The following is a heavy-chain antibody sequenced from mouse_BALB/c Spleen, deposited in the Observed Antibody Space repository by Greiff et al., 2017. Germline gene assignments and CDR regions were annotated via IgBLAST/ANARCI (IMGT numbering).Heavy chain of an antibody. CDR3: AREEGYGPYAMDY. CDR2: ISSGGST. Sequence: EVKLVESGGGLVKTGGSLKLSCAASGFTFSSYAMSWVRQTPEKRLEWVASISSGGSTYYPDSVKGRFTISRDNARNILYLQMSSLRSEDTAMYYCAREEGYGPYAMDYWGQGTSVTVSS. D-gene: IGHD1-1*02. CDR1: GFTFSSYA. J-gene: IGHJ4*01. V-gene: IGHV5-6-5*01.